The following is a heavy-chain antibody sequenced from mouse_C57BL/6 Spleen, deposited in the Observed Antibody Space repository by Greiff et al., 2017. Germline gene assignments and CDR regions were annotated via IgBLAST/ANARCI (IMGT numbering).Heavy chain of an antibody. V-gene: IGHV8-8*01. CDR2: IWWDDDK. Sequence: QVTLKVSGPGILQPSQTLSLTCSFSGFSLSTFGMGVGWIRQPSGKGLEWLAHIWWDDDKYYNPALKSRLPISKDTSKNQVFLKIANVDTADTATYYCARISGVITTAQGYFDFWGQGTTLTVSS. J-gene: IGHJ2*01. CDR3: ARISGVITTAQGYFDF. D-gene: IGHD1-1*01. CDR1: GFSLSTFGMG.